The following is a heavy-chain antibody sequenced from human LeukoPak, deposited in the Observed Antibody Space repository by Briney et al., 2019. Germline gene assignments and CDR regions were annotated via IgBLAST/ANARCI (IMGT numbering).Heavy chain of an antibody. V-gene: IGHV4-59*08. CDR2: IYYTGDN. CDR1: GASISDSY. J-gene: IGHJ3*02. CDR3: ASWRYDSNERHAFDI. D-gene: IGHD3-22*01. Sequence: SETLSLTCSVSGASISDSYWTWIRQPPGKTLEWIGYIYYTGDNDYNPSLKSRVTMSVDTSKSHLSLKLTSVTAADTAVYYCASWRYDSNERHAFDIWGQGTMVTVSS.